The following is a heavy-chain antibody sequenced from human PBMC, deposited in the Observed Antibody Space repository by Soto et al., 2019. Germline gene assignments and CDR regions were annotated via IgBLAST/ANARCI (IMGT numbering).Heavy chain of an antibody. Sequence: QVQLQQWGAGLLNPSETLSLTCAVYGGSSSGYYWSWIRQPPGKGLEWIGEINPSGVSNYNPSLKSRVSVSVDTSKNQFSLRLSSVTAADTAVYYCARGCQYYGSPYWGYWGQGTLVTVSS. D-gene: IGHD3-10*01. CDR3: ARGCQYYGSPYWGY. CDR1: GGSSSGYY. CDR2: INPSGVS. J-gene: IGHJ4*02. V-gene: IGHV4-34*02.